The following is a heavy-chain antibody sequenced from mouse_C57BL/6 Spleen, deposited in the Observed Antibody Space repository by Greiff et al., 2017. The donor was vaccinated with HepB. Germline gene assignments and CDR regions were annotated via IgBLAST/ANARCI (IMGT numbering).Heavy chain of an antibody. CDR2: IDPSDSET. Sequence: QVQLQQPGAELVRPGSSVKLSCKASGYTFTSYWMHWVKQRPIQGLEWIGNIDPSDSETHYNQKFKDKATLTVDKSSSTAYMQLSSLTSEDSAVYYCARLNYGYDTRFDYWGQGTTLTVSS. J-gene: IGHJ2*01. D-gene: IGHD2-2*01. V-gene: IGHV1-52*01. CDR1: GYTFTSYW. CDR3: ARLNYGYDTRFDY.